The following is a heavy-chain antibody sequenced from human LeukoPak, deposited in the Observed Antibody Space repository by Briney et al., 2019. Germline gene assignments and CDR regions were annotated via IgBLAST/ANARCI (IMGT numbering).Heavy chain of an antibody. CDR3: AKDVVGYSSSWSESGFDY. J-gene: IGHJ4*02. D-gene: IGHD6-13*01. Sequence: GGSLRLSCAASGFTFDDYTMHWVRQAPGKGLEWVSLISWDGGSTYYADSVKGRFTISRDNSKNSLYLQMNSLRTEDTALYYCAKDVVGYSSSWSESGFDYWGQGTLVTVS. V-gene: IGHV3-43*01. CDR2: ISWDGGST. CDR1: GFTFDDYT.